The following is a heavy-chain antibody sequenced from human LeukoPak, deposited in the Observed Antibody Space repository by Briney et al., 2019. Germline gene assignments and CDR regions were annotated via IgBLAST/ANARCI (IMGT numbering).Heavy chain of an antibody. D-gene: IGHD6-19*01. CDR1: GFTFSSYW. CDR2: IKQDGSEK. J-gene: IGHJ4*02. Sequence: GGSLRLSCAASGFTFSSYWMSWVRQAPGKGLEWVANIKQDGSEKYYVDSVKGRFTISRDNAKNSLYLQMNSLRAEDTAFYYCAKGTRQFHSSGWYAEFEYWGRGTLVTVSS. CDR3: AKGTRQFHSSGWYAEFEY. V-gene: IGHV3-7*03.